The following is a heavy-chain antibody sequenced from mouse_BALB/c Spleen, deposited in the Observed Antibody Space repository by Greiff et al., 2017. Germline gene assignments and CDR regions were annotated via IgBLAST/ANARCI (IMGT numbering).Heavy chain of an antibody. V-gene: IGHV3-6*02. Sequence: EVQVVESGPGLVKPSQSLSLTCSVTGYSITSGYYWNWIRQFPGNKLEWMGYISYDGSNNYNPSLKNRISITRDTSKNQFFLKLNSVTTEDTATYYCARLRRGAMAMDYWGQGTSVTVSS. D-gene: IGHD2-12*01. CDR3: ARLRRGAMAMDY. J-gene: IGHJ4*01. CDR2: ISYDGSN. CDR1: GYSITSGYY.